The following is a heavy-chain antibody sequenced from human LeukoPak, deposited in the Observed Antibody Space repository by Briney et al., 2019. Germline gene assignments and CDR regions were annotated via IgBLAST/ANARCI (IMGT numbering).Heavy chain of an antibody. V-gene: IGHV1-46*01. Sequence: ASVKVSCKASGYTFTSYYMHWVRQAPGQGLEWMGIINPSGGSTSYAQKFQGRVTMTRDTSKNHFSLELSSVTAADTAVYYCARQDRGWYRGNDYWGQGTLVTVSS. CDR3: ARQDRGWYRGNDY. D-gene: IGHD6-19*01. CDR2: INPSGGST. J-gene: IGHJ4*02. CDR1: GYTFTSYY.